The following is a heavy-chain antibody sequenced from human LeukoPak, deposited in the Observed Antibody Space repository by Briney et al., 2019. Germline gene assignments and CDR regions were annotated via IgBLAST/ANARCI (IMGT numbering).Heavy chain of an antibody. CDR2: ISAYNGNT. CDR1: GYTFTSYG. CDR3: ARETRAGTPDDVRRAFDI. J-gene: IGHJ3*02. V-gene: IGHV1-18*01. D-gene: IGHD1/OR15-1a*01. Sequence: ASVKVSCKASGYTFTSYGISWVRQAPGQGLEWMGWISAYNGNTNYAQKLQGRVTMTTDTSTSTAYMELRSLRSDDTAVYYCARETRAGTPDDVRRAFDIWGQGTMVTVSS.